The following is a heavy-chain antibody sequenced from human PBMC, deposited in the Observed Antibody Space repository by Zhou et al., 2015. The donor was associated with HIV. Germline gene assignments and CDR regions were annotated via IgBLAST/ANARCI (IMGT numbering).Heavy chain of an antibody. V-gene: IGHV1-2*02. Sequence: QVQLVQSGAEVKMPGASVKVSCKASGYTFTDYYIHWVRQAPGQGLEWMGWIYPSSGDTKYAQKFQGRVTMTRDTAISTAYMEVSSLRSDDTAIYYCASVTYSSYSNFDYWGQGTLVTVSS. D-gene: IGHD3-22*01. J-gene: IGHJ4*02. CDR3: ASVTYSSYSNFDY. CDR1: GYTFTDYY. CDR2: IYPSSGDT.